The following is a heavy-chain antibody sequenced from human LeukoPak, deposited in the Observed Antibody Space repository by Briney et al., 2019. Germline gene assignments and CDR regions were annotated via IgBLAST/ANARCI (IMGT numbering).Heavy chain of an antibody. V-gene: IGHV1-18*01. CDR2: ISTHNGNT. CDR3: ARSLTRSGYDF. CDR1: GYSFTSYG. J-gene: IGHJ4*02. D-gene: IGHD3-3*01. Sequence: ASVKVSCKASGYSFTSYGISWVRQAPGQGLEWTGWISTHNGNTNYAQKFQGRVTMTRDTSTSTVYVELSSLRSEDTAVYYCARSLTRSGYDFWGQGTLVTVSS.